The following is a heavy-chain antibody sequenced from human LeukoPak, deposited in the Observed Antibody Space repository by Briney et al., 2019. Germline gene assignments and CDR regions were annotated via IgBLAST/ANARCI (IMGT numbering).Heavy chain of an antibody. V-gene: IGHV4-59*12. D-gene: IGHD3-9*01. CDR1: GGSISSYY. Sequence: SETLSLTCTVSGGSISSYYWSWIRQPPGKGLEWIGYIYHSGSTYYNPSLKSRVTISVDRSKNQFSLKLSSVTAADTAVYYCARVYDILTGSDYYGMDVWSQGTTVTVSS. CDR3: ARVYDILTGSDYYGMDV. J-gene: IGHJ6*02. CDR2: IYHSGST.